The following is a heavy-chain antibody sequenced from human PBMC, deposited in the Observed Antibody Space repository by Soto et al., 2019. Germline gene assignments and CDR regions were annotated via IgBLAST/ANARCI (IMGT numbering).Heavy chain of an antibody. V-gene: IGHV3-66*01. CDR1: GFNVSMYY. J-gene: IGHJ4*02. CDR2: MFGGGDT. Sequence: GGSLRLSCVASGFNVSMYYISWVRQAPGRGLEWLSVMFGGGDTFYADSVKGRFSISRDNFKNTLYLQMSSLRTDDTAVYYCARDGPHITIFGYGDYWGQGNLVTSPQ. D-gene: IGHD3-3*01. CDR3: ARDGPHITIFGYGDY.